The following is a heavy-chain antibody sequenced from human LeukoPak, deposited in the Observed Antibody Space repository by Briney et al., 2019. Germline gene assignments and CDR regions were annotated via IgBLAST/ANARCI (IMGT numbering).Heavy chain of an antibody. J-gene: IGHJ5*02. CDR2: FDPEDGET. D-gene: IGHD3-16*02. CDR1: GYTLTELS. Sequence: ASVKVSCKVSGYTLTELSMHWVPQAPGKGLEWMGGFDPEDGETIYAQKFQGRVTMTEDTSTDTAYMELSSLRSEDTAVYYCATSMAYDYVWGSYRFLNWFDPWGQGTLVTVSS. CDR3: ATSMAYDYVWGSYRFLNWFDP. V-gene: IGHV1-24*01.